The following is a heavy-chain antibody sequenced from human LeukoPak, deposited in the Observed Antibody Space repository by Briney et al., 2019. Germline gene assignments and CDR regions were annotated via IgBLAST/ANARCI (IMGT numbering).Heavy chain of an antibody. V-gene: IGHV3-30*18. J-gene: IGHJ4*02. D-gene: IGHD2/OR15-2a*01. CDR2: ISYDGSNK. CDR1: GFSFSTYG. CDR3: AKEVYGRSVFEH. Sequence: GRSLRLSCTASGFSFSTYGMHWVRQAPGKGLEWVAVISYDGSNKYYGGSMKGRFTISRDNFKDTLTLQMNSLRAEDTAVYYCAKEVYGRSVFEHWGQGALVAVSS.